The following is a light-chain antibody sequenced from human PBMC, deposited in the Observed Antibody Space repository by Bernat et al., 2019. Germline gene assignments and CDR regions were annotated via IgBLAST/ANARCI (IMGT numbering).Light chain of an antibody. V-gene: IGLV2-8*01. Sequence: QSALTQPPSASGSPGQSVTISCAGTSSDVGGYDYVSWYQRHPGKAPKLMIYEVSKRPSGVPNRFSGSKSGNTASLTVSVLQPEDEADYSCTSYTTSNTWVFGGGTKLTVL. CDR2: EVS. CDR1: SSDVGGYDY. J-gene: IGLJ3*02. CDR3: TSYTTSNTWV.